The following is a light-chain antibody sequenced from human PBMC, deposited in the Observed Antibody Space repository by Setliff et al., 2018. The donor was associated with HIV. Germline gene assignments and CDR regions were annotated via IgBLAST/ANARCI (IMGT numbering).Light chain of an antibody. Sequence: QSVLTQPASVSGSPGQSITISCTGTSSDVGTYNFVSWYQQHPGKVPKLMISDVSNRPSGVSNRFSGSKSGNTASLTISGLQAEDEADYYCSSYTSTTPLYVFGTGTKVTVL. J-gene: IGLJ1*01. V-gene: IGLV2-14*03. CDR1: SSDVGTYNF. CDR2: DVS. CDR3: SSYTSTTPLYV.